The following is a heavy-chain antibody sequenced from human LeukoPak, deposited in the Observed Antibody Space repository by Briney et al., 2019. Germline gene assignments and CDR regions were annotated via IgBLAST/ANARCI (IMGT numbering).Heavy chain of an antibody. CDR2: IYYSGIT. CDR1: GGSVSSGSSY. Sequence: SETLSLTCTVSGGSVSSGSSYWNWIRQPPGKGLEWIAYIYYSGITNYNPSLKSRVTMSLDTSKNQFSLKLSSVTAADTAVYYCARDPGYSSPRGDYWGQGTLVTVSS. J-gene: IGHJ4*02. V-gene: IGHV4-61*01. D-gene: IGHD5-18*01. CDR3: ARDPGYSSPRGDY.